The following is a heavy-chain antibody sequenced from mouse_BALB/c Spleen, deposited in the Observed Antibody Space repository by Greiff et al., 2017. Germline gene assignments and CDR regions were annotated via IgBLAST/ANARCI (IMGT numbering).Heavy chain of an antibody. D-gene: IGHD2-1*01. J-gene: IGHJ4*01. CDR3: ARGNGNYGAMDY. CDR2: ISSGGSYT. V-gene: IGHV5-6*01. CDR1: GFTFSSYG. Sequence: VQLKESGGDLVKPGGSLKLSCAASGFTFSSYGMSWVRQTPDKRLEWVATISSGGSYTYYPDSVKGRFTISRDNPKNTLFLQMTSLRSEDTAMYYCARGNGNYGAMDYWGQGTSVTVSS.